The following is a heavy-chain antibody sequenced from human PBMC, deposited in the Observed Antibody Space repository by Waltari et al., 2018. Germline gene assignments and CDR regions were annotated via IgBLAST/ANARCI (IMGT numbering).Heavy chain of an antibody. D-gene: IGHD3-22*01. CDR2: ISYDGRNK. J-gene: IGHJ4*02. CDR1: GFIFSNFG. V-gene: IGHV3-30*18. CDR3: AKDRGGYYESSGYPLIDY. Sequence: QVQLVESGGGGVQPGKSLRLPCAAPGFIFSNFGMHWVRQAPGKGLEWVSIISYDGRNKYFADSVKGRFTISRDNSKNTLFLQMNSLRGDDTAVYYCAKDRGGYYESSGYPLIDYWGQGTLVTVSS.